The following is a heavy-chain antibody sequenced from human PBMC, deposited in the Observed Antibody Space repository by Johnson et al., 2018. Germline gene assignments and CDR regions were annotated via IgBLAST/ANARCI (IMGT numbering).Heavy chain of an antibody. D-gene: IGHD2-8*01. Sequence: QVQLVQSGGGVVQPGRSLRLSCAATAFTFSSYGMHWVRQAPGKGLEWVALIWYDGRHKYYADSVKGRFTISRDNSKNRLYLQMDSLRAEDTAVYYCAKDLSHCTNGVCYLYYYYYGMDVWGQGTTVTVSS. CDR1: AFTFSSYG. CDR2: IWYDGRHK. V-gene: IGHV3-33*06. J-gene: IGHJ6*02. CDR3: AKDLSHCTNGVCYLYYYYYGMDV.